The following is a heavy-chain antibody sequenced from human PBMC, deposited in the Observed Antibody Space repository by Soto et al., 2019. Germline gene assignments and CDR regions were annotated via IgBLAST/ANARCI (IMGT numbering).Heavy chain of an antibody. Sequence: TGVSLKISCNGSGYSFTIYWIGWVRQMTGKGLEWMGIIYPGDSDTRYSPSFQGQVTISADKSISTAYLQWSSLKASDTAMYYCARRPPIYEGNWFDPWGRGTLVTVSS. CDR1: GYSFTIYW. CDR3: ARRPPIYEGNWFDP. J-gene: IGHJ5*02. CDR2: IYPGDSDT. V-gene: IGHV5-51*01. D-gene: IGHD5-12*01.